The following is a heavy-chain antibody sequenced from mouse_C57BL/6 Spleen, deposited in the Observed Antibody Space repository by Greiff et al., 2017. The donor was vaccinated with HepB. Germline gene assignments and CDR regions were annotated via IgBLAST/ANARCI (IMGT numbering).Heavy chain of an antibody. CDR2: ISSGSSTI. V-gene: IGHV5-17*01. J-gene: IGHJ3*01. Sequence: EVKLVESGGGLVKPGGSLKLSCAASGFTFSDYGMHWVRQAPEKGLEWVAYISSGSSTIYYADTVKGRFTPSRDNAKNTLFLQMTSLRSEDTAMYYCARGYGSSLFAYWGQGTLVTVSA. D-gene: IGHD1-1*01. CDR1: GFTFSDYG. CDR3: ARGYGSSLFAY.